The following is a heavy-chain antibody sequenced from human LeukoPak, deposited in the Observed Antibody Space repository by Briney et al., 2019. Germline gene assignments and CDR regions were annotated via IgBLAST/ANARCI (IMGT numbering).Heavy chain of an antibody. CDR2: IKSKTDGGTT. CDR1: GFTFSNAW. V-gene: IGHV3-15*01. CDR3: RGLRLGELSPIDY. J-gene: IGHJ4*02. Sequence: GGSPRLSCAASGFTFSNAWMSWVRQAPGKGLEWVGRIKSKTDGGTTDYAAPVKGRFTISRDDSKNTLYLQMNSLKTEDTAVYYCRGLRLGELSPIDYWGQGTLVTVSS. D-gene: IGHD3-16*02.